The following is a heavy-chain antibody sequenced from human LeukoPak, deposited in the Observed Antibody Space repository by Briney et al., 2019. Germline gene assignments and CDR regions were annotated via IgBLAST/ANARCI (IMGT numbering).Heavy chain of an antibody. Sequence: PSETLSLTCAVYGGSFSGYYWSWIRQPPGKGLEWIGEINHSGSTNYNPSLKSRVTISVDTSKNQFSLKLSSVTAADTAVYYCARRRSSSWSYYYYMDVWGKGTTVTISS. V-gene: IGHV4-34*01. J-gene: IGHJ6*03. D-gene: IGHD6-13*01. CDR2: INHSGST. CDR1: GGSFSGYY. CDR3: ARRRSSSWSYYYYMDV.